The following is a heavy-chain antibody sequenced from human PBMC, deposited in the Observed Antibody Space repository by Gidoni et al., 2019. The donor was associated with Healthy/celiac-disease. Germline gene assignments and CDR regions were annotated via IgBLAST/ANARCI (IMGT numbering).Heavy chain of an antibody. Sequence: QLQLQESGPGLVKPSETLSLTCTVSGGSISSSSYYWGWIRQPPGKGLEWIGSIYYSGSTYYNPSLKSRVTISVDTSKNQFSLKLSSVTAADTAVYYCARHRLGYYYDSSGYSYNWFDPWGQGTLVTVSS. D-gene: IGHD3-22*01. J-gene: IGHJ5*02. V-gene: IGHV4-39*01. CDR2: IYYSGST. CDR3: ARHRLGYYYDSSGYSYNWFDP. CDR1: GGSISSSSYY.